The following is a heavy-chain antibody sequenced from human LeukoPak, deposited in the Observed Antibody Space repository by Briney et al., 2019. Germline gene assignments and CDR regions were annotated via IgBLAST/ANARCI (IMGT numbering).Heavy chain of an antibody. D-gene: IGHD4-11*01. Sequence: SETLSLTCPVSGDSISSSYWSWIRPPPGKGMEWIGYIYYSGSTYYNPSLKSRVTISVDTSKNQFSLKLSSVTAADTAVYYCARVKDYYGMDVWGQGTTVTVSS. CDR2: IYYSGST. J-gene: IGHJ6*02. CDR1: GDSISSSY. V-gene: IGHV4-59*06. CDR3: ARVKDYYGMDV.